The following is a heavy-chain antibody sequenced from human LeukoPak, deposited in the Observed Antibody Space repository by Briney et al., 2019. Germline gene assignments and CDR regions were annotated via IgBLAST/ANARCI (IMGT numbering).Heavy chain of an antibody. J-gene: IGHJ4*02. CDR3: AKALEVFWSGYYNPFDY. V-gene: IGHV3-30*02. D-gene: IGHD3-3*01. Sequence: GGSLRLSCAACGFTFSNYAMKWVRQARGGGGEWVAFIRYDGSDKHYAESVRGRFTISRENYKNTLYLQMNTLRAEDAAVHYCAKALEVFWSGYYNPFDYWGRGTLVTVSS. CDR1: GFTFSNYA. CDR2: IRYDGSDK.